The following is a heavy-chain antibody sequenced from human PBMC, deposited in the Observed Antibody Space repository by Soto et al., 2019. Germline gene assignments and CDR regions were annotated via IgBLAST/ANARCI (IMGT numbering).Heavy chain of an antibody. D-gene: IGHD3-22*01. Sequence: SETLSLTCAVYGGSFSDYYWSWIRQPPWRGLEWIGEINHSGSSNYNPSLKSRVTTSVDTSKNQFSLKLSSVTAADTAVYYCARHRHSSAYSPYDYCGQGTLVTVSS. J-gene: IGHJ4*02. V-gene: IGHV4-34*01. CDR3: ARHRHSSAYSPYDY. CDR1: GGSFSDYY. CDR2: INHSGSS.